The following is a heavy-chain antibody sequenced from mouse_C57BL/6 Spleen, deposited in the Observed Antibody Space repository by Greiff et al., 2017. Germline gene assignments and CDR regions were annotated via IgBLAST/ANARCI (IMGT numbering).Heavy chain of an antibody. V-gene: IGHV14-4*01. CDR1: GFNIKDDY. J-gene: IGHJ3*01. D-gene: IGHD1-1*02. CDR2: IDPENGDT. CDR3: TTHGFSY. Sequence: VQLQQSGAELVRPGASVKLSCTASGFNIKDDYMHWVKQRPEQGLEWIGWIDPENGDTEYASKFQGKATITADTSSNTAYLQLSSLKSEDTAVYYCTTHGFSYWGQGTLITVSA.